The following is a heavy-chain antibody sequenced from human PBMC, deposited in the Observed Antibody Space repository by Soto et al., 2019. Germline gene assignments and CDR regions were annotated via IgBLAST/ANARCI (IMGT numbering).Heavy chain of an antibody. V-gene: IGHV5-51*01. CDR3: ARRRGYSSSSNYYYYGLDV. CDR2: IYPGDSDT. D-gene: IGHD6-6*01. Sequence: GESLKISCKGSGYSFSDYWIGWVRQMPGKGLEWMGIIYPGDSDTTYSPSFQGQVSISVDKNISTAYLQWSSLKASDSAMYYCARRRGYSSSSNYYYYGLDVWGQGTTVT. J-gene: IGHJ6*02. CDR1: GYSFSDYW.